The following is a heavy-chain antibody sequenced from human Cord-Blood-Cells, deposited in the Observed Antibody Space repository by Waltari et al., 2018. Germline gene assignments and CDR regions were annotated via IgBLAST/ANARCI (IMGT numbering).Heavy chain of an antibody. Sequence: QVQLVESGGGVVQPGRSLRLSCAASGFTFSSYGMHWVRQAPGTGLEWVAVLWYDGSNKYYADSVKGRFTISRDNSKNTLYLQMNSLRAEDTAVYYCARSNIAGVAFDIWGQGTMVTVSS. V-gene: IGHV3-33*01. CDR2: LWYDGSNK. CDR3: ARSNIAGVAFDI. CDR1: GFTFSSYG. J-gene: IGHJ3*02. D-gene: IGHD7-27*01.